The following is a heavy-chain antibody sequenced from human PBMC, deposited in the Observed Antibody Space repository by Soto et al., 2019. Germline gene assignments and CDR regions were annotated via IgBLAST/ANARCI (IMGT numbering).Heavy chain of an antibody. V-gene: IGHV3-33*01. CDR1: GFTFSSYG. D-gene: IGHD3-10*01. Sequence: HPGGSLRLSCAASGFTFSSYGMHWVRQAPGKGLEWVAVIWYDGSNKYYADSVKGRFTISRDNSKNTLYLQMNSLRAEDTAVYYCAITMVRGVQYDYWGQGTLVTLSS. CDR2: IWYDGSNK. CDR3: AITMVRGVQYDY. J-gene: IGHJ4*02.